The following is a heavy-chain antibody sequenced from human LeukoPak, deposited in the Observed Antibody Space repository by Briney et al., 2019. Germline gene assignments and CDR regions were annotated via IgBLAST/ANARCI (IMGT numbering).Heavy chain of an antibody. Sequence: GASVKVSCKASGGSFSDYSISWVRQAPGQGLEWMGRIIAILDTAHYAQKFQGRFTITADKLTTTVYMELSSLRSDDTAVYYCVRSGYDYDWFDPWGQGTLVTVSS. CDR1: GGSFSDYS. D-gene: IGHD5-12*01. CDR3: VRSGYDYDWFDP. V-gene: IGHV1-69*08. J-gene: IGHJ5*02. CDR2: IIAILDTA.